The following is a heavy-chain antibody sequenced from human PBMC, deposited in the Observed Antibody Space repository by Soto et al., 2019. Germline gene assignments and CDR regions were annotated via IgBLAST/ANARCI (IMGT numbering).Heavy chain of an antibody. D-gene: IGHD5-12*01. V-gene: IGHV3-23*01. CDR3: AKGHNTGYFYYSDS. J-gene: IGHJ4*02. CDR2: ISGSGSTT. CDR1: GFTFSIHG. Sequence: EVQLLESGGGLVQPGGSLRLSCAASGFTFSIHGMSWVRQAPGKGLEWVSVISGSGSTTVYADSVKGRFTISRDNSKSTLYLQMNGLRAEDTAVYYCAKGHNTGYFYYSDSWGQGTLVTVSS.